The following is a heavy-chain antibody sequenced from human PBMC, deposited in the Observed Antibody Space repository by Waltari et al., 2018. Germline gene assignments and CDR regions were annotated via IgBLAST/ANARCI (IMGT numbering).Heavy chain of an antibody. Sequence: EVQLVESGGGLVQPGGSLRLPCAASGFTFSDHYMDWVGHAPWKGLEWVGRIRTKANFYNTEYVRSVKGLFTFSRDDSKSSLYLQMNSLKSEDTAVYYCVRIRLGPTTRVFDSWGQGTLVTVSS. J-gene: IGHJ4*02. CDR3: VRIRLGPTTRVFDS. CDR2: IRTKANFYNT. CDR1: GFTFSDHY. V-gene: IGHV3-72*01. D-gene: IGHD1-26*01.